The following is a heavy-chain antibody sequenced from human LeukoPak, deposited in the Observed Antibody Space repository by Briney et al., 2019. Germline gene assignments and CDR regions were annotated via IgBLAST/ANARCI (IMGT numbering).Heavy chain of an antibody. J-gene: IGHJ4*02. Sequence: PSETLSLTCTVSGGSISSYYWSWIRQPAGKGLEWIGRIYTSGSTNYNPSLKSRVTMSVDTSKNQFSLKLSSVTAADTAVYYCARGARSSKEVIVADYWGQGTLVTVSS. D-gene: IGHD5-12*01. CDR3: ARGARSSKEVIVADY. V-gene: IGHV4-4*07. CDR2: IYTSGST. CDR1: GGSISSYY.